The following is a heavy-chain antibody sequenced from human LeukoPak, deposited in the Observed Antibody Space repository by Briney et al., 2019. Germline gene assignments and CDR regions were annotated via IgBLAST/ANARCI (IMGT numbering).Heavy chain of an antibody. V-gene: IGHV3-33*01. D-gene: IGHD3-10*01. CDR2: IWYDGSNK. J-gene: IGHJ4*02. CDR3: ARSYGSGSPYLDD. Sequence: GGSLRLSCAGSGFTFSSYGMHWVRQAPGKGLEGVAVIWYDGSNKYYADSVKGRSTISRDNSKNTLYLQMNSLRAEDTAVYYCARSYGSGSPYLDDWGQGTLVTVSS. CDR1: GFTFSSYG.